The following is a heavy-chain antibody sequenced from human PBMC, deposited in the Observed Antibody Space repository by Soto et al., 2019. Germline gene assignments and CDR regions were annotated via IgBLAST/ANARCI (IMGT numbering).Heavy chain of an antibody. CDR3: ARLYSRAYDI. CDR1: GFTFSSYA. J-gene: IGHJ3*02. V-gene: IGHV3-23*01. Sequence: EVQLLESGGGLVQPGGSLRLSCAASGFTFSSYAMTWVRQTPGQGLRWVSTVTAGGDNTYHADSVKGRFTISRDTSKNTLYLQINSLRVEDTAIYHCARLYSRAYDIWGQGTMVTVSS. CDR2: VTAGGDNT. D-gene: IGHD2-15*01.